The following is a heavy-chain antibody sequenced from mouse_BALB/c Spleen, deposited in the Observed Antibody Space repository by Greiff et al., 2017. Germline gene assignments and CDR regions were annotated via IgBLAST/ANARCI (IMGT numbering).Heavy chain of an antibody. CDR2: ISSGGST. Sequence: DVQLVESGGGLVKPGGSLKLSCAASGFTFSSYAMSWVRQTPEKRLEWVASISSGGSTYYPDSVKGRFTISRDNARNILYLQMSSLRSEDTAMYYCARGSNWDWYFDVWGAGTTVTVSS. CDR3: ARGSNWDWYFDV. D-gene: IGHD4-1*01. V-gene: IGHV5-6-5*01. J-gene: IGHJ1*01. CDR1: GFTFSSYA.